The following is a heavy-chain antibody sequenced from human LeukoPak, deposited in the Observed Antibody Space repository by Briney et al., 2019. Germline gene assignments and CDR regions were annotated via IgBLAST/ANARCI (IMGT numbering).Heavy chain of an antibody. Sequence: PGGSLRLSCAASGFTFSSYGMHWVRQAPGKGLEWVAVISYDGSNKYYADSVKGRFTISRDNSKNTLSLQMNSLRAEDTAVYYCAKMWIQLWSSGGDFDYWGRGILVSVSS. D-gene: IGHD5-18*01. CDR1: GFTFSSYG. CDR3: AKMWIQLWSSGGDFDY. J-gene: IGHJ4*02. V-gene: IGHV3-30*18. CDR2: ISYDGSNK.